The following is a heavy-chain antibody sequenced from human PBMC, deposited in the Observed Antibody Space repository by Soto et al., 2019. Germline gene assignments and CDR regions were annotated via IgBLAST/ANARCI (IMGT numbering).Heavy chain of an antibody. CDR3: AKEMYPRTVLDSSSPWGDY. D-gene: IGHD6-6*01. V-gene: IGHV3-30*18. CDR2: MSYAGTYK. CDR1: GFTFSDYG. Sequence: ESVGGVVQPGRSLRLSCAVSGFTFSDYGMHWVRQAPGKGLEWVAVMSYAGTYKYYADSVKGRFTISRDLSGNTLFLQMNSLRLEDTAVYFCAKEMYPRTVLDSSSPWGDYWGQGTLVTVSS. J-gene: IGHJ4*02.